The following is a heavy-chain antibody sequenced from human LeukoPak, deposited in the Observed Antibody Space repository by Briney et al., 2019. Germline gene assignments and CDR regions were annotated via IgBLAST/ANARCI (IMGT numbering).Heavy chain of an antibody. CDR3: ARDGYYYDSSGYYYYFDY. Sequence: GGSLRLSCAASGFTFSRYWMSWVRQAPGKGLEWVANIKQDGSEKYYVDSVKGRFTISRDNAKNSLYLQMNSLRAEDTAVYYCARDGYYYDSSGYYYYFDYWGQGTLVTVSS. D-gene: IGHD3-22*01. V-gene: IGHV3-7*04. CDR1: GFTFSRYW. CDR2: IKQDGSEK. J-gene: IGHJ4*02.